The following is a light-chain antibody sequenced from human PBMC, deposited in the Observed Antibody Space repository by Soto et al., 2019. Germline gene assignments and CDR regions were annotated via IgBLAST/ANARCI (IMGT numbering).Light chain of an antibody. CDR2: GSS. CDR3: PQSSSIRPIT. CDR1: QSIGTS. Sequence: DIQMTQSPSSLSASVGDRVTITCRASQSIGTSLNWYQQKPGKAPKFLIYGSSSLQSGVPSRFSGSGSGTDFTRTISSLQPEDFATYYCPQSSSIRPITFGGGTKVDFK. J-gene: IGKJ4*01. V-gene: IGKV1-39*01.